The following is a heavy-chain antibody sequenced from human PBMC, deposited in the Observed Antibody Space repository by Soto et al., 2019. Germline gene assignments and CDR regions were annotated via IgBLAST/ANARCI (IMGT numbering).Heavy chain of an antibody. D-gene: IGHD5-12*01. CDR3: ARISVASRYMDV. CDR2: FYYSGST. CDR1: GGSISSSSYY. Sequence: SETLSLTCTVSGGSISSSSYYWGWIRQSPGKGLEWIGSFYYSGSTYYSPSLKSRVTISGDTSKKQISLRLSSVTATDTAVYYCARISVASRYMDVWGKGATVTSP. J-gene: IGHJ6*03. V-gene: IGHV4-39*01.